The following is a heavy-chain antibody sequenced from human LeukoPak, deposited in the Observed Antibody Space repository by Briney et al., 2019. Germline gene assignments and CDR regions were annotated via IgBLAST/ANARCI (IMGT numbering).Heavy chain of an antibody. J-gene: IGHJ3*02. V-gene: IGHV4-34*01. Sequence: PSETLSLTCAVYGGSFSSYYWSWIRQPPGKGLEWIGEINHSGSTNYNPSLKSRVTISVDTSKNQFSLKLSSVTAADTAVYYCARVQDSSSWYSAFDIWGQGTMVTVSS. D-gene: IGHD6-13*01. CDR2: INHSGST. CDR1: GGSFSSYY. CDR3: ARVQDSSSWYSAFDI.